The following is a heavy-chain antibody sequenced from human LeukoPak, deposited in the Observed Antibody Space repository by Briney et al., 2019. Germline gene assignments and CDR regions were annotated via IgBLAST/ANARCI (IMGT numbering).Heavy chain of an antibody. J-gene: IGHJ4*02. CDR1: GGSISSSSYY. CDR3: ARGAAPTFGYFDY. CDR2: IYYSGST. Sequence: SETLSLTCTVSGGSISSSSYYWGWIRQPPGKGLEWIGYIYYSGSTNYNPSLKSRVTISVDTSKNQFSLKLSSVTAADTAVYYCARGAAPTFGYFDYWGQGTLVTVSS. D-gene: IGHD3-3*01. V-gene: IGHV4-61*05.